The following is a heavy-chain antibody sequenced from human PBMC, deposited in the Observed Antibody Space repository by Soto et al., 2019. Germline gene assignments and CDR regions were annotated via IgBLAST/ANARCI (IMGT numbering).Heavy chain of an antibody. J-gene: IGHJ6*02. V-gene: IGHV3-11*01. CDR2: ISSSGSTI. CDR1: GFTFSDYY. Sequence: GGSLRLSCAASGFTFSDYYMSWIRQAPGKGLEWVSYISSSGSTIYYADSVKGRFTISRDNAKNSLYLQMNSLRAEDTAVYYCASSPFGESFYYYYGMDVWGQGTMVTVSS. D-gene: IGHD3-10*01. CDR3: ASSPFGESFYYYYGMDV.